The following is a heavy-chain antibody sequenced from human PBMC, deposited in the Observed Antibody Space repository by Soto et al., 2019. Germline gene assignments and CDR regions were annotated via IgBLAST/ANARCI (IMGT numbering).Heavy chain of an antibody. J-gene: IGHJ6*02. Sequence: PGESLKISCKGSGYSFTSYWISWVRQMPGKGLEWMGRIDPSDSYTNYSPSFQGHVTISADKSISTAYLQWSSLKASDTAMYYCARLVMEGYYGSGSYQPVGAPYYYYGMDVWGQGTTVTVSS. D-gene: IGHD3-10*01. V-gene: IGHV5-10-1*01. CDR2: IDPSDSYT. CDR3: ARLVMEGYYGSGSYQPVGAPYYYYGMDV. CDR1: GYSFTSYW.